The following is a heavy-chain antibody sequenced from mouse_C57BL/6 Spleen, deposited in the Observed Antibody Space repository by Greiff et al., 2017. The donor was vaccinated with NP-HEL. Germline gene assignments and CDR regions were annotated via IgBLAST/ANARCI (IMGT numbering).Heavy chain of an antibody. CDR2: INPSSGYT. D-gene: IGHD1-1*01. J-gene: IGHJ3*01. Sequence: QVQLQQSGAELARPGASVKMSCKASGYTFTSYTMHWVKQRPGQGLEWIGYINPSSGYTKYNQKFKDKATLTADKSSSTAYMQLSSLTSEDSAVYYCARSGGSSSAWFAYWGQGTLVTVSA. V-gene: IGHV1-4*01. CDR3: ARSGGSSSAWFAY. CDR1: GYTFTSYT.